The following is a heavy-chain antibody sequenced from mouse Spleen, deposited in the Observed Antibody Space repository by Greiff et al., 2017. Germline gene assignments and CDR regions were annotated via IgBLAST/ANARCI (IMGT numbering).Heavy chain of an antibody. CDR2: ISSGGSYT. J-gene: IGHJ2*01. CDR1: GFTFSSYG. CDR3: ARRGSPSLDY. V-gene: IGHV5-6*02. Sequence: EVKVVESGGDLVKPGGSLKLSCAASGFTFSSYGMSWVRQTPDKRLEWVATISSGGSYTYYPDSVKGRFTISRDNAKNTLYLQMSSLRSEDTAMYYCARRGSPSLDYWGQGTTLTVSS.